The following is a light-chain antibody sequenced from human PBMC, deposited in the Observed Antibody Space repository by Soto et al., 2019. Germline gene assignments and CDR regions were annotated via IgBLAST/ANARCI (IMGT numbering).Light chain of an antibody. CDR2: GAS. V-gene: IGKV3-15*01. Sequence: ERVMTQSPATLSVSPGERATLSCRASETVSINLAWFQQKPGQAPRLLIYGASTRATGVPARFSGSGSVTEFTLTISSLQSEDFAVYYCLQYNNWPYTFGQGTKLDIK. CDR1: ETVSIN. J-gene: IGKJ2*01. CDR3: LQYNNWPYT.